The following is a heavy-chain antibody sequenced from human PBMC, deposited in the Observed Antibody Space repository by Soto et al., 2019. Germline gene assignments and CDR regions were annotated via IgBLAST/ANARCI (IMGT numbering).Heavy chain of an antibody. J-gene: IGHJ4*02. Sequence: QVQLVQSGSEVKKPGASVKVSCKASGYTFTSYGISWVRQAPGQGLEWMGWISAYNGNTKYAQKFQGRVTMTTDTSTSTAYTELRTPRSDDPAVYYCERDLHLGIAAGWGQGTLVTVSS. CDR2: ISAYNGNT. D-gene: IGHD6-13*01. CDR1: GYTFTSYG. CDR3: ERDLHLGIAAG. V-gene: IGHV1-18*01.